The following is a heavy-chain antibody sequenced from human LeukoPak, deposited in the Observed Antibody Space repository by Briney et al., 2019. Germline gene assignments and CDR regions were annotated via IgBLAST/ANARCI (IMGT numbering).Heavy chain of an antibody. CDR1: GYTFTSYD. V-gene: IGHV1-8*01. CDR2: MNPNSGNT. Sequence: ASVKVSCKASGYTFTSYDINWVRQATGQGLEWMGWMNPNSGNTGYVQKFQGRVTMTRNTSISTAYMELSSLRSEDTAVYYCARRRIWFGELPLDYWGQGTLVTVSS. D-gene: IGHD3-10*01. J-gene: IGHJ4*02. CDR3: ARRRIWFGELPLDY.